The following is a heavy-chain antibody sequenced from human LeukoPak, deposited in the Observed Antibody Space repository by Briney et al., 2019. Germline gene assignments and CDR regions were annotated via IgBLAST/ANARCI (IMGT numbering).Heavy chain of an antibody. J-gene: IGHJ4*02. CDR2: INPNSGGT. Sequence: ASVKVSCKASGYTFTGYYMHWVRQAPGQGLEWMGWINPNSGGTNYAQKFQGRVTMTRDTSISTAYMELSRLRSDDTAVYYCVRDPERYCSGGNCQSWGQGTLVTVSS. CDR3: VRDPERYCSGGNCQS. D-gene: IGHD2-15*01. V-gene: IGHV1-2*02. CDR1: GYTFTGYY.